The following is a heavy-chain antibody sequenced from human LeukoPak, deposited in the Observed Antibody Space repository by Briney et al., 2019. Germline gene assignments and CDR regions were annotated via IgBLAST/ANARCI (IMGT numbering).Heavy chain of an antibody. Sequence: PGRSLRLSCAASGFTFDDYAMHWVRQAPGKGLEWVSGISWNSGSIGYADSVKGRFTISRDNAKNSLYLQMNSLRAEDTALHYCAKTGLATYDYYFDYWGQGTLVTVSS. CDR3: AKTGLATYDYYFDY. V-gene: IGHV3-9*01. J-gene: IGHJ4*02. CDR1: GFTFDDYA. CDR2: ISWNSGSI. D-gene: IGHD3/OR15-3a*01.